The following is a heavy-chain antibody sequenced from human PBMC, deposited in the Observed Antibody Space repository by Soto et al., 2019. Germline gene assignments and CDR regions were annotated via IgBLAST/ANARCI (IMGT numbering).Heavy chain of an antibody. CDR1: GGSISSYY. Sequence: PSETLSLTCTVSGGSISSYYWSWIRQPPGKGLEWIGYIYYSGSTNYNPSLKSRVTISVDTSKNQFSLKLSSVTAADTDVYYCARGEKYYCYYGLDVWGQGTTVTVSS. CDR3: ARGEKYYCYYGLDV. CDR2: IYYSGST. J-gene: IGHJ6*02. V-gene: IGHV4-59*01.